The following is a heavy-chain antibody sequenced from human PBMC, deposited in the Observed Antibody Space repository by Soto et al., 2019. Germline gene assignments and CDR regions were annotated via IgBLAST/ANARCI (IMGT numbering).Heavy chain of an antibody. V-gene: IGHV3-30-3*01. CDR3: ARDRQQWLEPAGGALPF. J-gene: IGHJ3*01. CDR1: GFTLSSYV. Sequence: QVQLVESGGGVVQPGRSLRLSCAASGFTLSSYVMHWVRQAPGKWLEWVARISYAGNDNYYADSVKGRFTISRDNSKKTLYLHMTSLRADDTAVYYCARDRQQWLEPAGGALPFWGQGTMVIVSS. CDR2: ISYAGNDN. D-gene: IGHD6-19*01.